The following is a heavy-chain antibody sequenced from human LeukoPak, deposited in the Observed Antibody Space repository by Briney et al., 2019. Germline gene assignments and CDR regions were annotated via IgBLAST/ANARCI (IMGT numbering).Heavy chain of an antibody. Sequence: GGSLRLSCAASGFTFSGYGMHWVRQAPGKGLEWVAVISYDGSNKYYADSVKGRFTISRDNSKNTLYLQMNSLRAEDTAVYYCAKDLNIVVVPAASAEYFQHWGQGTLVTVSS. V-gene: IGHV3-30*18. CDR3: AKDLNIVVVPAASAEYFQH. CDR2: ISYDGSNK. D-gene: IGHD2-2*01. J-gene: IGHJ1*01. CDR1: GFTFSGYG.